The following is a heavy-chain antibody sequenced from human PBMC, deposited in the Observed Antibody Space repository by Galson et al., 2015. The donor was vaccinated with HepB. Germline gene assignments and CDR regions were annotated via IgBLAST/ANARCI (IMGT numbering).Heavy chain of an antibody. CDR2: FDPEDGET. CDR1: GYTLTELS. J-gene: IGHJ6*03. D-gene: IGHD6-13*01. CDR3: ATAPIATPGAPYYYYYYMDV. Sequence: SVKVSCKVSGYTLTELSMHWVRQAPGKGLEWMGGFDPEDGETIYAQKFQGRVTMTEDTSTDTAYMELSSLRSEDTAVYYCATAPIATPGAPYYYYYYMDVWGKGTTVTVPS. V-gene: IGHV1-24*01.